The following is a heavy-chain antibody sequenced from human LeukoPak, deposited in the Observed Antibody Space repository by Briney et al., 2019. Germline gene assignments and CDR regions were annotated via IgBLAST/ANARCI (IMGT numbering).Heavy chain of an antibody. CDR2: IYNSGST. CDR3: ARQNDSSGWSTYGY. CDR1: GGSFSGSN. V-gene: IGHV4-34*01. Sequence: SETLSLTCAVYGGSFSGSNWSWIRQPPGKGLEWLGEIYNSGSTIYNPSLKSRVTISVDTSKNQFSLNLISVTAADTAVYYCARQNDSSGWSTYGYWGQGTLVTVSS. D-gene: IGHD6-19*01. J-gene: IGHJ4*02.